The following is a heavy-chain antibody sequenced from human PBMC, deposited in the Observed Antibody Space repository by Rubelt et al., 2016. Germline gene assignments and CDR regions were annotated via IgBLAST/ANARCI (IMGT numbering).Heavy chain of an antibody. D-gene: IGHD1-7*01. CDR2: IYYSGST. J-gene: IGHJ4*02. CDR1: GGSISSSSYY. Sequence: QLQLQESGPGLVKPSETLSLTCTVSGGSISSSSYYWGWIRQPPGKGLEWIRSIYYSGSTYYNPSLKSRGTMSVDTAKNQFSLKLSSVTAADTAVYYCARDPRAGTTSFDYWGQGTLVTVSS. CDR3: ARDPRAGTTSFDY. V-gene: IGHV4-39*07.